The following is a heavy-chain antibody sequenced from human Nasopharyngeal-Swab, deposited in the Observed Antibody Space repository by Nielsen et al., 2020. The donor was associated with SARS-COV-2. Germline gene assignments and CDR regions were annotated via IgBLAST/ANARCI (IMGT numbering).Heavy chain of an antibody. D-gene: IGHD6-6*01. V-gene: IGHV1-18*01. J-gene: IGHJ6*03. CDR2: ISAYNGNT. CDR3: ARVSREIEYSSSLYYYYYYMDV. Sequence: WVRQAPGQGLEGMGWISAYNGNTNYAQKLQGRVTMTTDTSTSTAYIELRSLRSDDTAEYYCARVSREIEYSSSLYYYYYYMDVWGKGTTVTVSS.